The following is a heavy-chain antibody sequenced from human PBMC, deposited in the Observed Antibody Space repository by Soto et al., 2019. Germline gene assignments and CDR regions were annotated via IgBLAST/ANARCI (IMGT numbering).Heavy chain of an antibody. CDR2: INHSGST. CDR3: ARGLKVRRFLEWLLYNWFDP. Sequence: SETLSLTCAVYGVSFSSYYWSWIRQPPGKGLEWIGEINHSGSTNYNPSLKSRVTISVDTSKNQFSLKLSSVTAADTAVYYCARGLKVRRFLEWLLYNWFDPWGQGTLVTVSS. V-gene: IGHV4-34*01. J-gene: IGHJ5*02. CDR1: GVSFSSYY. D-gene: IGHD3-3*01.